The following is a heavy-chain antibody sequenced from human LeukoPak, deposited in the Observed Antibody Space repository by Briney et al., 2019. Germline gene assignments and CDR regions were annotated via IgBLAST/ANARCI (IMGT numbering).Heavy chain of an antibody. V-gene: IGHV3-74*01. Sequence: GGSLRLSCAASGFTFSYYWMHWVRQAPGKGPVWVSRMNSDGSSTSYADSVKGRFTISRDNARNTLYLQMNSLRAEDTAVYYCARVSRATYAFDIWGQGTMVTVSS. CDR2: MNSDGSST. CDR1: GFTFSYYW. CDR3: ARVSRATYAFDI. J-gene: IGHJ3*02. D-gene: IGHD5-12*01.